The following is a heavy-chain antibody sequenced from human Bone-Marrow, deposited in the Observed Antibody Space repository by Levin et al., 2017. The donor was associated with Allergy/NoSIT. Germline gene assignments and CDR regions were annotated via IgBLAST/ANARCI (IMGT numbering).Heavy chain of an antibody. J-gene: IGHJ4*02. CDR2: IYYSGNT. CDR1: GGSISGGGYY. D-gene: IGHD5-12*01. Sequence: SETLSLTCTVSGGSISGGGYYWSWIRQHPGTGLEWIGYIYYSGNTYYNPSLQSRVIISVVTSKNQLSLKLTSVTLADTAVYYCARFNGYDFDYWGQGTLVTVSS. CDR3: ARFNGYDFDY. V-gene: IGHV4-31*03.